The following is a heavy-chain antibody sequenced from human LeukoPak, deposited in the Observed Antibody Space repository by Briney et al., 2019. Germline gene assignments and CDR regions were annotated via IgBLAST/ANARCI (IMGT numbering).Heavy chain of an antibody. V-gene: IGHV1-24*01. CDR1: GYTLTELS. Sequence: GASVKVSCKVSGYTLTELSMHWVRQAPGKGLEWMGGFDPEDGETIYAQKFQGRVTMTEDTSTDTAYMELSSLRSEDTAVYYCAYGVDILTGYPNGGFDYWGQGTLVTVSS. D-gene: IGHD3-9*01. CDR3: AYGVDILTGYPNGGFDY. CDR2: FDPEDGET. J-gene: IGHJ4*02.